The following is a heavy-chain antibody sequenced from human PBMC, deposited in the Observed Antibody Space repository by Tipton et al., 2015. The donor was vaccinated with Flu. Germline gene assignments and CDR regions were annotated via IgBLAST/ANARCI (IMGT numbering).Heavy chain of an antibody. D-gene: IGHD3-10*01. Sequence: QSGAEVRKPGASVKVSCKASGYTFSNYNMHWVRQAPGQGLEWMGIIYPSGGGTRYAQKFQGRVTVTRDKSTTTVYTELSSLTSDDTAVYYCARDLGSGTYNVADWGQGTLVTVSS. CDR3: ARDLGSGTYNVAD. CDR2: IYPSGGGT. CDR1: GYTFSNYN. V-gene: IGHV1-46*01. J-gene: IGHJ4*02.